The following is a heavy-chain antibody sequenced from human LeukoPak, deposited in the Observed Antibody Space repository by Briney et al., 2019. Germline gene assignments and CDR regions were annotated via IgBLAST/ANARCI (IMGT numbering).Heavy chain of an antibody. V-gene: IGHV4-59*01. J-gene: IGHJ4*02. CDR3: ARDISSGWAFDY. D-gene: IGHD6-19*01. Sequence: SEILSLTCTVSGGSISSYYWSWIRQPPGKGLEWIGYIYYSGSTNYNPSLKSRVTISVDTSKNQFSLKLSSVTAADTAVYYCARDISSGWAFDYWGQGTLVTVSS. CDR1: GGSISSYY. CDR2: IYYSGST.